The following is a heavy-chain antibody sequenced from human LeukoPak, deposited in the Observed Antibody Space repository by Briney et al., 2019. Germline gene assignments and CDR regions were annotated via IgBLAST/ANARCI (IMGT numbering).Heavy chain of an antibody. D-gene: IGHD1-1*01. J-gene: IGHJ3*02. CDR1: GGTFSSYA. Sequence: ASVKVSCKASGGTFSSYAISWVRQAPGQGLEWMGWISAYNGNTNYAQKLQGRVTMTTDTSTSTAYMELRSLRSDDTAVYYCARGSNWNDKTDAFDIWGQGTMVTVSS. CDR3: ARGSNWNDKTDAFDI. CDR2: ISAYNGNT. V-gene: IGHV1-18*01.